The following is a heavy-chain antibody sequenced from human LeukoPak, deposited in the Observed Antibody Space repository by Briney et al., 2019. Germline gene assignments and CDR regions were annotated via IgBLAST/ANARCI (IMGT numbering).Heavy chain of an antibody. CDR1: GGSISSSNW. J-gene: IGHJ3*02. V-gene: IGHV4-4*02. CDR2: IYHSGST. CDR3: ARTPSDYPNAFDI. D-gene: IGHD4-17*01. Sequence: SETLSLTCAVSGGSISSSNWWSWVRQPPGKGLEWIGEIYHSGSTNYNPSLKSRVTISVDKSKNQFSLKLTSVTAADTAVYYCARTPSDYPNAFDIWGQGTMVTVSS.